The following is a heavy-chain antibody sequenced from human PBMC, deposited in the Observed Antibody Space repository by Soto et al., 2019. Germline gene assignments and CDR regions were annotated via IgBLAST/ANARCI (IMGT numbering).Heavy chain of an antibody. V-gene: IGHV3-43*01. Sequence: VGSLRLSCAASGFTFNDHFMHWVRQAPGKGLEWVSLIHGDGSTTYYADSVKGRFTISRDNSKNSLYLQMNSLRTEDTAFYYCAKDATGSIDYWGRRTLVTVSS. CDR1: GFTFNDHF. CDR3: AKDATGSIDY. CDR2: IHGDGSTT. J-gene: IGHJ4*02. D-gene: IGHD1-26*01.